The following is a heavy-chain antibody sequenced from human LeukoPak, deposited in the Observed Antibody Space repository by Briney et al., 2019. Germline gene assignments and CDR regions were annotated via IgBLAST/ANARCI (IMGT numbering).Heavy chain of an antibody. J-gene: IGHJ5*02. Sequence: SETLSLTCTVSGGSISSYYWSWIRQPPGKGLEWIGYIYYSGSTNYNPSLKSRVTISVDTSKNQFSLKLSAVTAADTAVYYCARGDYVDWFDPWGQGTLVTVSS. CDR2: IYYSGST. CDR1: GGSISSYY. V-gene: IGHV4-59*01. CDR3: ARGDYVDWFDP. D-gene: IGHD3-10*02.